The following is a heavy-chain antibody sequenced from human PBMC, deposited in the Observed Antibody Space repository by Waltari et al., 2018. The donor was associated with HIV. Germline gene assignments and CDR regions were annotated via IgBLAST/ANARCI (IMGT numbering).Heavy chain of an antibody. CDR1: GGTFSSYA. D-gene: IGHD5-18*01. J-gene: IGHJ4*02. CDR2: SSPILGTA. V-gene: IGHV1-69*01. CDR3: ARGTRIQLWQFDY. Sequence: QVQLVQSGAEVKKPGSSVKVSCKASGGTFSSYAISWVRQAPGQGLEWMGGSSPILGTANYAQKFQGRVTITADESTSTAYMERSSLRSEDTAVYYCARGTRIQLWQFDYWGQGTLVTVSS.